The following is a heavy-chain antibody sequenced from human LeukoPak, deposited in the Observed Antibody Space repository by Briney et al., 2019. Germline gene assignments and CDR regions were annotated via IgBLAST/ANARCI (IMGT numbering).Heavy chain of an antibody. J-gene: IGHJ6*03. CDR2: ISSSSSTI. Sequence: GGSLRLSCAASGFTFSGYSMNWVRQAPGKGLEWVSYISSSSSTIYYADSVKGRFTISRDNAKNSLYLQMNSLRAEDTAVYYCARDLSDYYYYMDVWGKGTTVTVSS. CDR3: ARDLSDYYYYMDV. CDR1: GFTFSGYS. V-gene: IGHV3-48*01.